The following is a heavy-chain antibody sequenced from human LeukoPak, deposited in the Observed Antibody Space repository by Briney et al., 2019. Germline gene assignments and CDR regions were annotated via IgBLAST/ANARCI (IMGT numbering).Heavy chain of an antibody. D-gene: IGHD6-19*01. V-gene: IGHV5-51*01. J-gene: IGHJ4*02. Sequence: GESLKISCKGSGYSLTSYWIGWVRQIPGKGLEWMGIIYPGDSDTRYSPSFQGQVTISADKSISTAYLQWSSLKASDTAMYYCARHLRSSGWYAPLDYWGQGTLVTVSS. CDR3: ARHLRSSGWYAPLDY. CDR1: GYSLTSYW. CDR2: IYPGDSDT.